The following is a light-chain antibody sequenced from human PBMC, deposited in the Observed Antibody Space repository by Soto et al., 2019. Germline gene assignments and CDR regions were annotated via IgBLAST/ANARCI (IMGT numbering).Light chain of an antibody. Sequence: DIQMTQSPSSLSASVGDRVTITCRASQGISNYLAWYQQKPGKVPKLLIYAASTLQSGVPSRFSGSGSGTDFTLTISSLQPEEVSTYYCQKYNSAPRTFGQGNKVEIK. V-gene: IGKV1-27*01. J-gene: IGKJ1*01. CDR3: QKYNSAPRT. CDR2: AAS. CDR1: QGISNY.